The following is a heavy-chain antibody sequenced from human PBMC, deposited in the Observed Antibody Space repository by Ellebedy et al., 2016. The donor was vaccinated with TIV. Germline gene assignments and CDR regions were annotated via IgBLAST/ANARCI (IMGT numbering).Heavy chain of an antibody. CDR3: GRVMGYCSSTSCYVDY. Sequence: PGGSLRLSCAASGFTFSDDYMSWIRQAPGKGLEWVSYISRTSTRINYSDSVEGRFTVSRDNAKKSLYLQMNGLRAEDTAMYYCGRVMGYCSSTSCYVDYWGQGTLVTVSS. CDR2: ISRTSTRI. V-gene: IGHV3-11*01. J-gene: IGHJ4*02. CDR1: GFTFSDDY. D-gene: IGHD2-2*01.